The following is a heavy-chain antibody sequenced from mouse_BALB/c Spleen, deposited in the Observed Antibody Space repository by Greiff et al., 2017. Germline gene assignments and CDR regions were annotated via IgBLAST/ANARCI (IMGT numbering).Heavy chain of an antibody. J-gene: IGHJ2*01. Sequence: VMLVESGPGLVAPSQSLSITCTVSGFSLTGYGVNWVRQPPGKGLEWLGMIWGDGSTDYNSALKSRLSISKDNSKSQVFLKMNSLQTDDTARYYCARDRGMPSYYFDYWGQGTTLTVSS. D-gene: IGHD2-10*02. CDR3: ARDRGMPSYYFDY. CDR2: IWGDGST. V-gene: IGHV2-6-7*01. CDR1: GFSLTGYG.